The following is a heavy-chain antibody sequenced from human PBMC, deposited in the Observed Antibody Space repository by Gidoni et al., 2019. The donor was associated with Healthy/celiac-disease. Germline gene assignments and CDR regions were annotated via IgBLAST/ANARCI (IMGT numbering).Heavy chain of an antibody. CDR3: AAWGRGDAFDI. CDR1: GFTFSSYA. Sequence: QVQLVESGGGVVQPGRSLSLSCAASGFTFSSYAMHWVRQAPGKGLEWVAVISYDRINKYYADSVKGRFTISRDNSKNTLYLQMNSLRAEDTAVYYCAAWGRGDAFDIWGQGTMVTVSS. V-gene: IGHV3-30*01. CDR2: ISYDRINK. J-gene: IGHJ3*02. D-gene: IGHD3-16*01.